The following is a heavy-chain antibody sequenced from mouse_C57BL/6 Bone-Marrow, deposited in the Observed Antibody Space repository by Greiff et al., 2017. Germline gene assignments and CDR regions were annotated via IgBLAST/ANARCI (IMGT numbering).Heavy chain of an antibody. CDR1: GFTFSDYG. CDR2: ISNLAYSI. CDR3: ARSYYYGSSPAWFAY. J-gene: IGHJ3*01. Sequence: EVQLVESGGGLVQPGGSLKLSCAASGFTFSDYGMAWVRQAPRKGPEWVAFISNLAYSIYYADTVTGRFTISRENAKNTLYLEMSSLRSEDTAMYYCARSYYYGSSPAWFAYWGQETLVTVSA. D-gene: IGHD1-1*01. V-gene: IGHV5-15*01.